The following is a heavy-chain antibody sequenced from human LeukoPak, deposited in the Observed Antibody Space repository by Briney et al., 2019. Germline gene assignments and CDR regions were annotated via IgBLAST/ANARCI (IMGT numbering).Heavy chain of an antibody. V-gene: IGHV3-21*01. D-gene: IGHD3-3*01. CDR3: ARDATIDRYYDFWSGQNWFDP. CDR1: GFTFSSYS. CDR2: ISSSSSYI. J-gene: IGHJ5*02. Sequence: PGGSLRLSCAVSGFTFSSYSMNWVRQAPGKGLEWVSSISSSSSYIYYADSVKGRFTISIDNAKNSLYLQMNSLRAEDTAVYHCARDATIDRYYDFWSGQNWFDPWGQGTLVTVSS.